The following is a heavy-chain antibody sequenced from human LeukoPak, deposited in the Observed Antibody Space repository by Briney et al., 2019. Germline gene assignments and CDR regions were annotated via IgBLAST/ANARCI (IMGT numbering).Heavy chain of an antibody. J-gene: IGHJ6*03. CDR3: ARAVTALTTTYFYYYHMDV. D-gene: IGHD2-21*02. Sequence: PSETLSLTCAVYGGSFSDFYWTWIRQPPGEGLEWIGEINRGGSINSNPSLKSRVTMSVDTSKNQFSLHLSSMTAADTAVYYCARAVTALTTTYFYYYHMDVWGKGATVTVSS. CDR1: GGSFSDFY. CDR2: INRGGSI. V-gene: IGHV4-34*01.